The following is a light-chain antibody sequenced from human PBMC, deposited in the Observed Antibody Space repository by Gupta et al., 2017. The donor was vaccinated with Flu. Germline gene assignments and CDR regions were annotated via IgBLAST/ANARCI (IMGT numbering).Light chain of an antibody. CDR2: AAS. CDR1: QSISKY. J-gene: IGKJ2*01. V-gene: IGKV1-39*01. CDR3: QQSYNSHPYT. Sequence: DIQMTQSPSSLSASVGDRVTISCRASQSISKYLSWYQQKPGRAPKLLIYAASTLQSGVPSRFSGSGSGTDFTLTINSLQPEDFATYYCQQSYNSHPYTFGQGTRLDVK.